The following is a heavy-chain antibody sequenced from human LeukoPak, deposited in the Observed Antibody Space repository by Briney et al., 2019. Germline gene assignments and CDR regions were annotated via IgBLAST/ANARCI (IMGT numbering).Heavy chain of an antibody. CDR2: INPSGGTT. CDR1: GYTFSSYY. D-gene: IGHD2-15*01. V-gene: IGHV1-46*01. J-gene: IGHJ5*02. CDR3: ARDTGYCSGGSCYVFDP. Sequence: ASVKVSCKASGYTFSSYYMHWVRQAPGQGLEWMGVINPSGGTTTYAQKFQGRVTMTRDTSTSTVYMELSSLRSEDTAVYYCARDTGYCSGGSCYVFDPWGQGTLVTVSS.